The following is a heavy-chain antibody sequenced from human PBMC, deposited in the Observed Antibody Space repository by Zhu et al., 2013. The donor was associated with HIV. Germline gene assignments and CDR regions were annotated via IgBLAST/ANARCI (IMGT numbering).Heavy chain of an antibody. D-gene: IGHD4-17*01. CDR2: IYYTGGT. J-gene: IGHJ3*02. CDR3: ARGNYGPTMGAFDI. V-gene: IGHV4-39*07. CDR1: GGSISRSSHY. Sequence: QVQLQESGPRLVKPSETLSLTCTVSGGSISRSSHYWGWIRQPPGKGLEWIGSIYYTGGTYYNPSLKSRVSISIDTSKDQFSLKVTSVTAADTAVYYCARGNYGPTMGAFDIWGQGTMVTVSS.